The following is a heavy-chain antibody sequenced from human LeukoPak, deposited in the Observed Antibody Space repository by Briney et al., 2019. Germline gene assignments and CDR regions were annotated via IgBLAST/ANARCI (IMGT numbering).Heavy chain of an antibody. J-gene: IGHJ4*02. CDR3: ARSLSTAGIDY. CDR1: GYSISTGRY. CDR2: IYQSGST. Sequence: SETLPLTCAVSGYSISTGRYWGWIRQPPGKGLEWIGSIYQSGSTYYNPSLKSRVTISVDTSKNQFSLNLRSVTAADTAVYYCARSLSTAGIDYWGQGTLVTVSS. V-gene: IGHV4-38-2*01. D-gene: IGHD2-2*01.